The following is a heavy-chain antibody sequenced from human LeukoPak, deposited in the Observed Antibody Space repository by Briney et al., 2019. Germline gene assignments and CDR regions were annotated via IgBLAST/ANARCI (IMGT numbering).Heavy chain of an antibody. D-gene: IGHD1-26*01. CDR3: ATLPELSRYWYSDL. CDR2: IIPIFGTA. J-gene: IGHJ2*01. CDR1: GGTFSSYA. V-gene: IGHV1-69*13. Sequence: ASVKVSCKASGGTFSSYAISWVRQAPGQGLEWMGGIIPIFGTANYAQKFQGRVTITADESTSTAYMELSSLRSEDTAVYYCATLPELSRYWYSDLWGRGTLVTVSS.